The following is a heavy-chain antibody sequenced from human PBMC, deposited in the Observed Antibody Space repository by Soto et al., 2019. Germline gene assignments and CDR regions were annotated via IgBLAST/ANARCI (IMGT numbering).Heavy chain of an antibody. J-gene: IGHJ6*02. D-gene: IGHD2-2*01. CDR2: IIPISETT. Sequence: QVQLVQSGAEVQKPGSSVKVSCKASGGTFSSYAISWVRQAPGQGLEWMGGIIPISETTNYAQKFQGRVTITAGESKSTAYMELSSLRSEDTAVYYCARSQGSSTSLEIYYYYYYGMDVWGQGTTVTVSS. CDR1: GGTFSSYA. CDR3: ARSQGSSTSLEIYYYYYYGMDV. V-gene: IGHV1-69*01.